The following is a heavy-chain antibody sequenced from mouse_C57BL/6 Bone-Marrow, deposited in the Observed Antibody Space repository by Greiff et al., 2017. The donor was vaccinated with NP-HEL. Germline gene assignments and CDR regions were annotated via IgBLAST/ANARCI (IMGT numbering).Heavy chain of an antibody. CDR2: IWSGGST. CDR1: GFSLTSYG. CDR3: ARNGGYDYEENYAMDY. J-gene: IGHJ4*01. D-gene: IGHD2-4*01. V-gene: IGHV2-2*01. Sequence: VQLKESGPGLVQPSQSLSITCTVSGFSLTSYGVHWVRQSPGKGLEWLGVIWSGGSTDYNAAFISRLSISKDNSKSQVFFKMNSLQADDTAIYYCARNGGYDYEENYAMDYWGQGTSVTVSS.